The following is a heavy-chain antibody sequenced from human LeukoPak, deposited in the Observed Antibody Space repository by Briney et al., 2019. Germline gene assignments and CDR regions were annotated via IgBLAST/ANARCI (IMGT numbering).Heavy chain of an antibody. Sequence: PSETLSRTCTVYAGSISSYYWSWIRPPAGKGLEWIGRIYTSGSTNYHTSLNTRVTISVDKSKNQSSLTLSSATAADTAVHYCARSRYCSSTSCPSYRFDYWGQETLVTVSS. V-gene: IGHV4-4*07. CDR2: IYTSGST. CDR1: AGSISSYY. D-gene: IGHD2-2*01. J-gene: IGHJ4*02. CDR3: ARSRYCSSTSCPSYRFDY.